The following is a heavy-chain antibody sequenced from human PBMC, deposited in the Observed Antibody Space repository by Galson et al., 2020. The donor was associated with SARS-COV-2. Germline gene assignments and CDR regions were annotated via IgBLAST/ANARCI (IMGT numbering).Heavy chain of an antibody. V-gene: IGHV4-34*01. J-gene: IGHJ6*03. CDR2: MKVGGNS. CDR1: GGSFSGYS. CDR3: ARGHRGVVPAPVLGLGPFYSDYYMDV. D-gene: IGHD3-10*01. Sequence: SETLSLTCAVYGGSFSGYSWTWIRQPPGKGLEWIGEMKVGGNSEYNPSLRSRVTISVDTSKNQFSLNLRSVTAADTGLYFCARGHRGVVPAPVLGLGPFYSDYYMDVWGKGTTVTVSS.